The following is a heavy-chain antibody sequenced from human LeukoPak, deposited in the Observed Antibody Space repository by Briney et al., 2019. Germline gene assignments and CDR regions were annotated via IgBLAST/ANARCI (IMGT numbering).Heavy chain of an antibody. CDR2: IYYSGST. D-gene: IGHD3-22*01. CDR3: ARVSTTYYYDSSGYYKFPFDY. J-gene: IGHJ4*02. V-gene: IGHV4-39*07. Sequence: PSETLSLTCTVSGGSISSSSYYWGWIRQPPGKGLEWIGSIYYSGSTYYNPFLKSRVTISVDTSKNQFSLKLSSVTAADTAVYYCARVSTTYYYDSSGYYKFPFDYWGQGTLVTVSS. CDR1: GGSISSSSYY.